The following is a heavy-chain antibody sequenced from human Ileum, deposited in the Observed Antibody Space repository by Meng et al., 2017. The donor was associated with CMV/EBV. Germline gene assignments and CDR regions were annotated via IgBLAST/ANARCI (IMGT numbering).Heavy chain of an antibody. V-gene: IGHV4-34*01. Sequence: GSLRLSCAVYGGSFSTYYWSWIRQPPGKGLEWIGEINHSGSTDYNPSLKSRVSISVDTSKNQISLKLSSVTAADTAVYYCARGRNNWNYYAFDIWGQGTLVTVSS. J-gene: IGHJ3*02. CDR3: ARGRNNWNYYAFDI. CDR2: INHSGST. CDR1: GGSFSTYY. D-gene: IGHD1-7*01.